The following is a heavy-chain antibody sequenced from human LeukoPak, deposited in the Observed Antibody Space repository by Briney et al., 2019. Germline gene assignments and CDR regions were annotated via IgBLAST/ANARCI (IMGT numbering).Heavy chain of an antibody. CDR2: INPDGSET. V-gene: IGHV3-7*01. D-gene: IGHD5-12*01. CDR1: GFTFSSHW. CDR3: LGCGDRG. Sequence: PGGSLRLSCADSGFTFSSHWMNWVRQAPGRGLEWVGNINPDGSETYYVDSMKGRFTISRDNAKDSVYLQMNTLRVEDTAVYYCLGCGDRGWGQGTLVTVSS. J-gene: IGHJ4*02.